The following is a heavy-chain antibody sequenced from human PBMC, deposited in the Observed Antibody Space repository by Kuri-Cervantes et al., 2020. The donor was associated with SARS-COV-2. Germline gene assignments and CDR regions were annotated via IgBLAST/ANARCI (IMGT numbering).Heavy chain of an antibody. V-gene: IGHV4-4*08. D-gene: IGHD3-16*01. CDR3: AREPGGTYDAFDI. CDR2: IYSSGRT. Sequence: SETLSLTCTVSGGSISSYYWSWIRQPPGKGLEWIGYIYSSGRTNYNPSLKSRVTISVDTSKNQFSLKLSSVTAADTAVYYCAREPGGTYDAFDIWGQGTMVTVSS. CDR1: GGSISSYY. J-gene: IGHJ3*02.